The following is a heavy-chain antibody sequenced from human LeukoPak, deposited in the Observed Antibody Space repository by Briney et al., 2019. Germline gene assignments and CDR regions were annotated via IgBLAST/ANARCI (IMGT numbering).Heavy chain of an antibody. D-gene: IGHD3-22*01. J-gene: IGHJ3*02. CDR2: IYTSGST. CDR1: GGCISSYY. V-gene: IGHV4-4*07. CDR3: ARDGLYYDSSGYYPDAFDI. Sequence: PSETLSLTCTVSGGCISSYYWSWIRQPAGKGLEWIGRIYTSGSTNYNPSLKSRVTMSVDTSKNQFSLKLSSVTAADTAVYYCARDGLYYDSSGYYPDAFDIWGQGTMVTVSS.